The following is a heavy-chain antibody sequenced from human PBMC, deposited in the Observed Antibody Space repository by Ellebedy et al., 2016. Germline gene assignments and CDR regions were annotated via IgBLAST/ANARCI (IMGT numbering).Heavy chain of an antibody. CDR2: INADGSLK. Sequence: GGSLRLSCSVSGFTFSTFWMTWVRQAPGKGLEWVANINADGSLKNYADSVKGRFAISRDNAKNSLFLQMNRLRVEDAAVYYCARDNFRKDDYWGQGTLVTVSS. CDR3: ARDNFRKDDY. D-gene: IGHD1-1*01. V-gene: IGHV3-7*03. J-gene: IGHJ4*02. CDR1: GFTFSTFW.